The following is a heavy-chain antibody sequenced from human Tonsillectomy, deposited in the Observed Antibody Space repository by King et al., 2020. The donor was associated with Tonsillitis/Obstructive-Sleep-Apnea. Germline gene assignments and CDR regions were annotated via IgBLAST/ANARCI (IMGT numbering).Heavy chain of an antibody. J-gene: IGHJ6*03. Sequence: PLVPSGGGLVQPGGSLRLSCAASGFTFRTYALSWVRQAPGKGLEWVSVISDNGSGTYYAVSVKGRFTLSRDNSKNTLYLQMSSLRADDSAGFYCAGGPAGADDDDRDGWGKGTTGT. D-gene: IGHD1-1*01. CDR1: GFTFRTYA. CDR2: ISDNGSGT. CDR3: AGGPAGADDDDRDG. V-gene: IGHV3-23*04.